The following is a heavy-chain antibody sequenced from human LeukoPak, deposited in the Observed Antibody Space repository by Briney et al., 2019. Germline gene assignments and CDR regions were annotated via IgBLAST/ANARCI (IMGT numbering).Heavy chain of an antibody. J-gene: IGHJ5*02. CDR2: ISAYNGNT. V-gene: IGHV1-18*01. CDR1: GYTFTSYG. Sequence: ASVKVSCKASGYTFTSYGISWVRQAPGQGLEWMGWISAYNGNTNYAQKLQGRVTMTTDASTSTVYMELRSLRSDDTAVYYCAREYYYDSSEGWFDRWGQGTLVTVSS. D-gene: IGHD3-22*01. CDR3: AREYYYDSSEGWFDR.